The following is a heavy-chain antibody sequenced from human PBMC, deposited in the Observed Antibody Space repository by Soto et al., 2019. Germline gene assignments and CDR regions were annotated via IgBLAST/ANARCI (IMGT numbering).Heavy chain of an antibody. CDR3: ARMMAASGTAFDY. J-gene: IGHJ4*02. D-gene: IGHD6-13*01. Sequence: ESVKISCQASGYSFIRSWIGWVRQIPGKGLEWMGIIYPCDSDTRYSPSFQGQVTISADKSTSTAYLQWSSLKASDTATYYCARMMAASGTAFDYWGQGALVTVSS. CDR1: GYSFIRSW. CDR2: IYPCDSDT. V-gene: IGHV5-51*01.